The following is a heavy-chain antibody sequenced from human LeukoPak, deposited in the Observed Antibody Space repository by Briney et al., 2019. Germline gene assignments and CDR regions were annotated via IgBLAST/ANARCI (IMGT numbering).Heavy chain of an antibody. CDR1: GFTVSNAW. J-gene: IGHJ4*02. CDR2: IKSKTDGGTT. D-gene: IGHD3-10*01. Sequence: GGSLRLSCAASGFTVSNAWMSWVRQAPGKGLEWVGRIKSKTDGGTTDYATPVKGRFTISRDDSKNTLYLQMNSLKTEDTAVYYCTSEVLWFGELYGYWGQGTLVTVSS. V-gene: IGHV3-15*01. CDR3: TSEVLWFGELYGY.